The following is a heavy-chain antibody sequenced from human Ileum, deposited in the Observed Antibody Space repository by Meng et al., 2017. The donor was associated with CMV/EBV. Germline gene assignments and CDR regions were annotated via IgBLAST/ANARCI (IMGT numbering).Heavy chain of an antibody. V-gene: IGHV1-2*02. CDR1: TFTGYY. D-gene: IGHD2-21*01. CDR3: ARGEYCGGDCSIRDNWFDP. CDR2: INPNSGGT. Sequence: TFTGYYMHWVRQAPGQGLEWMGWINPNSGGTNYAQKFQGRVTMTRDTSISTAYMELSRLRSDDTAVYYCARGEYCGGDCSIRDNWFDPWGQGTLVTVSS. J-gene: IGHJ5*02.